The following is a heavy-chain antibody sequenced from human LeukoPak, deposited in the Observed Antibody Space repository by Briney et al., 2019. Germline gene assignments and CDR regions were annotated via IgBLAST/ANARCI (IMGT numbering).Heavy chain of an antibody. CDR1: GYIFCGYE. CDR2: IHPYSGGT. Sequence: ASVKVSCKASGYIFCGYEMHWVRQVPGQGPEWMGWIHPYSGGTNYAQKFQGRLSMTRDMSISTAYMELNTLTSNDTAVYFCVRDKIAAAGGGAWGQGTLVTVSS. V-gene: IGHV1-2*02. CDR3: VRDKIAAAGGGA. D-gene: IGHD6-13*01. J-gene: IGHJ5*02.